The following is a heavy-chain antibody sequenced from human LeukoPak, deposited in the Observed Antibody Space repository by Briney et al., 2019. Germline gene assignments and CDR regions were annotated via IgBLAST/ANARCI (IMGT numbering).Heavy chain of an antibody. V-gene: IGHV3-74*01. CDR3: ASYYYDSSGAI. D-gene: IGHD3-22*01. CDR1: GFTFSSYW. CDR2: INSDGSST. J-gene: IGHJ3*02. Sequence: SGGSLRLSCEASGFTFSSYWMHWVRQAPGKGLVWVSRINSDGSSTSYADSVKGRFTISRDNAKNTLYLQMNSLRAEDTAVYYCASYYYDSSGAIWGQGTMVTVSS.